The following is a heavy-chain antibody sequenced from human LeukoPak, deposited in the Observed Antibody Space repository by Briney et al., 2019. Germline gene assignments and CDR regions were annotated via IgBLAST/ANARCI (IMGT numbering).Heavy chain of an antibody. J-gene: IGHJ4*02. D-gene: IGHD2-15*01. V-gene: IGHV4-39*01. Sequence: PSETLSLTCTVSGGSISSSSYYWGWIRQPPGKGLEWIGSIYYSGSTYYNPSLKSRVTISVDTSKNQFSLKLSSVTAADTAVYYCASICSGGSCHTPKSFDYWGQGTLVTVSS. CDR3: ASICSGGSCHTPKSFDY. CDR1: GGSISSSSYY. CDR2: IYYSGST.